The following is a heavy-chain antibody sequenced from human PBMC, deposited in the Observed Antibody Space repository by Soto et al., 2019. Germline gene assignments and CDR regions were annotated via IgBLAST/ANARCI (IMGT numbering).Heavy chain of an antibody. CDR3: ARGGYYDNNWVKLRPYGLDV. V-gene: IGHV1-18*01. J-gene: IGHJ6*02. Sequence: QVQLGQSAGEMKKPGASVQVSCKASVYTFIRYGITWVRQAPGQGFEWMGWISPYDDSTIYAQKLQGRVTMTADTCTRIVNLNLRSLKTDETAVYYCARGGYYDNNWVKLRPYGLDVWGQGTSVTVSS. CDR1: VYTFIRYG. CDR2: ISPYDDST. D-gene: IGHD3-16*01.